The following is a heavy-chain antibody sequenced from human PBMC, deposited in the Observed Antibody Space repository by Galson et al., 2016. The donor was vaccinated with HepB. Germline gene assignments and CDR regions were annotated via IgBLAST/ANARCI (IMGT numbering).Heavy chain of an antibody. Sequence: TLSLTCTVSGGSISSGSYYWTWIRQHPGKGLEWIGYIYYSGSTYYNRSLRSRVIISQDTSKNQFSLRLSSVTAADTAVYYCASGPSEYGVFAFDLWGQGTMVTVSS. V-gene: IGHV4-31*03. CDR1: GGSISSGSYY. J-gene: IGHJ3*01. D-gene: IGHD4-17*01. CDR2: IYYSGST. CDR3: ASGPSEYGVFAFDL.